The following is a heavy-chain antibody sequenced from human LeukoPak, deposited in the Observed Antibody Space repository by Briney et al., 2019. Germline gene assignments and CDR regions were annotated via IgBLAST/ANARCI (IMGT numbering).Heavy chain of an antibody. J-gene: IGHJ6*03. CDR3: ARDGSGDYHSHYYYYYMDV. D-gene: IGHD4-17*01. V-gene: IGHV3-30*04. Sequence: GGSLRLSCAASGFTFSSYAMHWVRQAPGKGLEWVAVISYDGSNKYYADSVKGRFTISRDNSKNTLYLQMNSLRAEDTAVYYCARDGSGDYHSHYYYYYMDVWGKGTTVTVSS. CDR2: ISYDGSNK. CDR1: GFTFSSYA.